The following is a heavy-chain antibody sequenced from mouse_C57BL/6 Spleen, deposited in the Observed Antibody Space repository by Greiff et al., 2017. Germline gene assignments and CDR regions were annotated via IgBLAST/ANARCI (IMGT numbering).Heavy chain of an antibody. J-gene: IGHJ3*01. Sequence: QVQLQQSGAELVKPGASVKLSCKASGYTFTSYWMNWVKQRTGQGLEWIGMIHPNSGSTKYNEKFKSKATLTVDKSSSTAYMQLSSLQSEVSAVYYCARGDDWGFAYWGQGTLVTVSA. CDR3: ARGDDWGFAY. CDR1: GYTFTSYW. CDR2: IHPNSGST. V-gene: IGHV1-64*01. D-gene: IGHD2-2*01.